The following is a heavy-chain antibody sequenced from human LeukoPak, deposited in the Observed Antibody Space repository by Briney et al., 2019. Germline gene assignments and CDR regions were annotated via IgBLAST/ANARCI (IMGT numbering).Heavy chain of an antibody. CDR3: ASGNPPTHYFDH. D-gene: IGHD1-14*01. J-gene: IGHJ4*02. CDR2: TYYRSKWYH. CDR1: GDSVSSNGAT. Sequence: SQILSLTCAISGDSVSSNGATWNWIRQSPSRGLEWLGRTYYRSKWYHDYAVSVKSRITINPDTSKNQFSLQLNSVTPEDTAVYYCASGNPPTHYFDHWGQGTLVTVSS. V-gene: IGHV6-1*01.